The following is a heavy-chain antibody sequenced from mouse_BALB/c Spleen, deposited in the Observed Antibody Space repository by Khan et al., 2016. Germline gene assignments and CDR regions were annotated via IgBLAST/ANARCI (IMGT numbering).Heavy chain of an antibody. D-gene: IGHD2-4*01. J-gene: IGHJ3*01. CDR2: IDTNTGEP. Sequence: QTPLFHSVPELKNPGETVKISCKASGYSFTNYGMNWVKQAPGKGLKWMGWIDTNTGEPTYAEEFKGRFAFSLETSAITAYLQINNLKNDDTATYFCARWGYDYAWFAYWGQGTLVTVSA. CDR1: GYSFTNYG. V-gene: IGHV9-3*02. CDR3: ARWGYDYAWFAY.